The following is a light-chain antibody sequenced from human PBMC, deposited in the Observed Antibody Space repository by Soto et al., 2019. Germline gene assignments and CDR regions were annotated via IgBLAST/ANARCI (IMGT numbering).Light chain of an antibody. Sequence: EIVMTQSPATLSVSPGERATLSCRASQSVSSNFAWYQQKPGQAPRLLIYGASTRATGIPARFSGSGSGTEFTLTISSLQSEDFAVYYCQQYNNWLGCTFGPGTKVDIK. CDR3: QQYNNWLGCT. CDR1: QSVSSN. CDR2: GAS. V-gene: IGKV3-15*01. J-gene: IGKJ3*01.